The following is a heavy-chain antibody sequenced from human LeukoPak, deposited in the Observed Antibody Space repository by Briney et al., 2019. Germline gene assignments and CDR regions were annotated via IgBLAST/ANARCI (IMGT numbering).Heavy chain of an antibody. CDR1: GFTFSSYW. Sequence: PGGSLRLSCAASGFTFSSYWMSWVRQAPGKGLEWVANIKQDGSEKYYVDSVKGRFTISRDNAKNSLYLQMNSLRAEDTAVYYCARGAGGSYSEPAPYYFDYWGQGTLVTVSS. V-gene: IGHV3-7*01. CDR3: ARGAGGSYSEPAPYYFDY. D-gene: IGHD1-26*01. CDR2: IKQDGSEK. J-gene: IGHJ4*02.